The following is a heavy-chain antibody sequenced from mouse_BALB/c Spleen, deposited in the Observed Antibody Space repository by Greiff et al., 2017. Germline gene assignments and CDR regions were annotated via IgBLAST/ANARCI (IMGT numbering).Heavy chain of an antibody. J-gene: IGHJ3*01. V-gene: IGHV5-12-1*01. Sequence: EVNVVESGGGLVKPGGSLKLSCAASGFAFSSYDMSWVRQTPEKRLEWVAYISSGGGSTYYPDTVKGRFTISRDNAKNTLYLQMSSLKSEDTAMYYCASERELGPFAYWGQGTLVTVSA. CDR2: ISSGGGST. CDR3: ASERELGPFAY. CDR1: GFAFSSYD. D-gene: IGHD4-1*01.